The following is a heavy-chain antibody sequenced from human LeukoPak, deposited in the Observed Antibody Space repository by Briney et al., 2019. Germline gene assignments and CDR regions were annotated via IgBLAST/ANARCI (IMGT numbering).Heavy chain of an antibody. V-gene: IGHV3-23*01. D-gene: IGHD3-10*01. Sequence: PGGSLRLSCAVSGFTFSSYAMSWVRQAPGKGLEWVSAISGSGGSTYYADSVKGRFTISRDNSKNTLYLQMNSLRAEDTAVYYCAKDSRVTMVRGVPFDYWGQGTLVTVSS. CDR2: ISGSGGST. J-gene: IGHJ4*02. CDR3: AKDSRVTMVRGVPFDY. CDR1: GFTFSSYA.